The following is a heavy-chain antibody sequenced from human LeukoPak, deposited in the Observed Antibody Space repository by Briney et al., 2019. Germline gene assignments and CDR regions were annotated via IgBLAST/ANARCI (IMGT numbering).Heavy chain of an antibody. V-gene: IGHV4-59*01. Sequence: SETLSLTCTVSGGSISSYYWNWIRQPPGKGLEWIGYIYYTGSTNYNPSLKSRVTMSVDTSKNQFSLKLSSVTAADTAVYYCARDDGSGKEDFWGQGTLVTVSS. CDR2: IYYTGST. CDR3: ARDDGSGKEDF. CDR1: GGSISSYY. D-gene: IGHD6-19*01. J-gene: IGHJ4*02.